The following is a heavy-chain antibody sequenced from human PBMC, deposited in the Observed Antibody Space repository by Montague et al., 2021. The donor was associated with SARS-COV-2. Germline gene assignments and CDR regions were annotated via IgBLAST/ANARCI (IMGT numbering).Heavy chain of an antibody. D-gene: IGHD3-22*01. CDR3: ARLPPYRFNSNGHYYNAVDI. CDR1: IGSISSYY. CDR2: IYYSGNT. J-gene: IGHJ3*02. V-gene: IGHV4-59*05. Sequence: SETLSLTCTVSIGSISSYYWSWIRQPPGKGLEWIGSIYYSGNTYYSPSLQSRVTISVDTSKNQFSLRLNSTTAADTAVYYCARLPPYRFNSNGHYYNAVDIWGQGTMVTVSS.